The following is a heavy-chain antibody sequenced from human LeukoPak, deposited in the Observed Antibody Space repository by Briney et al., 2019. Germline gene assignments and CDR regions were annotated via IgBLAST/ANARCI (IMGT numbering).Heavy chain of an antibody. J-gene: IGHJ4*02. Sequence: SETLSLTCTVSGGSISSYYWSWIRRPPGKGLEWIGYIYYSGSTNYNPSLKSRVTISVDTSKNQFSLKLSSVTAADTAVYYCARAYYDSSGYHFDYWGQGTLVTVSS. CDR2: IYYSGST. CDR3: ARAYYDSSGYHFDY. CDR1: GGSISSYY. D-gene: IGHD3-22*01. V-gene: IGHV4-59*01.